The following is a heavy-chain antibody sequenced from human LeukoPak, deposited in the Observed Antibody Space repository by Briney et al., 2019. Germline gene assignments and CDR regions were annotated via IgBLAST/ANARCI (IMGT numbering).Heavy chain of an antibody. CDR1: GGYFSGYY. Sequence: PSETLSLTCAVYGGYFSGYYRSWIRQPPGKGLEWIGEINHSGSTNYNPSLKSRVTISVDTSKNQFSLKLSSVTAADTAVYYCARGTYIGSGWYTLSGAWFDPWGQGTLVTISS. CDR3: ARGTYIGSGWYTLSGAWFDP. V-gene: IGHV4-34*01. D-gene: IGHD6-19*01. J-gene: IGHJ5*02. CDR2: INHSGST.